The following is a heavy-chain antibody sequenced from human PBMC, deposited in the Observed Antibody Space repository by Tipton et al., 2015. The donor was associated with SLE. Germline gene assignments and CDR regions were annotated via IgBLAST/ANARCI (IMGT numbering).Heavy chain of an antibody. CDR2: MSHSGSA. D-gene: IGHD3-9*01. CDR3: AREDRYSDWLMPDL. J-gene: IGHJ4*02. CDR1: HTSFSTYS. V-gene: IGHV4-59*01. Sequence: TLSLTCTVSHTSFSTYSWAWIRQSPERGLEWIGYMSHSGSANYNPSLKSRVTISVDTSRNHFSLSLTSVTAADTAVYYCAREDRYSDWLMPDLWGQGTLVTVSS.